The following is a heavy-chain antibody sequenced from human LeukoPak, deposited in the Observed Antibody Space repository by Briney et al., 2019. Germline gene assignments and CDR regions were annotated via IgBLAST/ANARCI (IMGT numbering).Heavy chain of an antibody. CDR1: GFNFIDYS. CDR3: ARDHPYAFNS. CDR2: IGISSGNT. J-gene: IGHJ4*01. Sequence: GGSLRLSCAASGFNFIDYSMNWVRQAPGKGLEWISYIGISSGNTKYADSVKGRFTISRDKARNSLYLQMNSLRVEDTAMYYCARDHPYAFNSWGPGTLVTSSS. V-gene: IGHV3-48*01. D-gene: IGHD4-17*01.